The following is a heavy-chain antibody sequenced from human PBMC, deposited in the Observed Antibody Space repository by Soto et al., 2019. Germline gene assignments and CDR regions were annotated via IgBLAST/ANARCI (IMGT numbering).Heavy chain of an antibody. J-gene: IGHJ6*02. CDR1: GFTFNSDG. CDR2: ISDDSPKT. V-gene: IGHV3-30*03. CDR3: ARTRSAWSDFHYYSLDV. Sequence: QVQLVESGGGVVQPGRSMNLSCAASGFTFNSDGMHWVRQGPGNGLEWVAVISDDSPKTYYADSVQGRFTISRDNSNSALDVKKNSLTGEYTDVYYCARTRSAWSDFHYYSLDVWGQGTTGTVSS. D-gene: IGHD1-26*01.